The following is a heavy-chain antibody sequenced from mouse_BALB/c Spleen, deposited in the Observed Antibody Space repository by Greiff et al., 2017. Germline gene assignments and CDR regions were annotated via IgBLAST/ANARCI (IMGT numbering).Heavy chain of an antibody. V-gene: IGHV1-77*01. J-gene: IGHJ3*01. Sequence: VQLQQSGAELARPGASVKLSCKASGYTFTDYYINWVKQRTGQGLEWIGEIYPGSGNTYYNEKFKGKATLTADKSSSTAYMQLSSLTSEDSAVYFCARSRGSFAYWGQGTLVTVSA. CDR2: IYPGSGNT. CDR1: GYTFTDYY. CDR3: ARSRGSFAY.